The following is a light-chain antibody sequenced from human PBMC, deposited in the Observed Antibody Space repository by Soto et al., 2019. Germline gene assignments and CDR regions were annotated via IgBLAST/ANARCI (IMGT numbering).Light chain of an antibody. V-gene: IGLV2-18*02. CDR1: SSDVGSYNR. CDR3: NSYTSSDTYV. Sequence: QSVLTQPPSVYGSPGQSVTISCTGTSSDVGSYNRVAWYQQPPGTAPKLMIYEVSNRPSGVPDRFSGSKSGNTASLTISGLQAEDEADYYCNSYTSSDTYVFGTGTKVTVL. J-gene: IGLJ1*01. CDR2: EVS.